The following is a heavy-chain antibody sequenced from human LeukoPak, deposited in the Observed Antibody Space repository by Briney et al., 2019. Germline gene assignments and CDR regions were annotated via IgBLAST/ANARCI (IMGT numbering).Heavy chain of an antibody. V-gene: IGHV4-59*08. Sequence: SETLSLTCTVSGGSISSYYWSWIRQPPGKGLEWIGYIYYSGSTNYNPSLKSRVTISVDTSKNQFSLKLSSVTAADTAVYYCALTPYGEEDYWGQGTLVTVSS. J-gene: IGHJ4*02. CDR1: GGSISSYY. CDR3: ALTPYGEEDY. D-gene: IGHD4-23*01. CDR2: IYYSGST.